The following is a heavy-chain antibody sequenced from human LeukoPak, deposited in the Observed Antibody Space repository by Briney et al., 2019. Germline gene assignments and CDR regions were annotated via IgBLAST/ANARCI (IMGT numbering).Heavy chain of an antibody. CDR1: GGTFDRYA. CDR2: IAPIFGTP. CDR3: ASHFRSNHYYFYYMDV. D-gene: IGHD3-16*02. V-gene: IGHV1-69*05. J-gene: IGHJ6*03. Sequence: SVKVSCKASGGTFDRYAISWVRQAPGQGLEWMRGIAPIFGTPNYAQNFQGRVTITTDESTSTAYMELSSLRSDDTAVYYCASHFRSNHYYFYYMDVWGTGTTVTVSS.